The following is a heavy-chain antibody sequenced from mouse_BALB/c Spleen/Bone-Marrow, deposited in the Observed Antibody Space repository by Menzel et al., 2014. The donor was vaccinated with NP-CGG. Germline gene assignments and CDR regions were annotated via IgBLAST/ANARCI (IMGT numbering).Heavy chain of an antibody. CDR1: GYTFTAYV. CDR2: INPYNDGT. V-gene: IGHV1-14*01. D-gene: IGHD2-4*01. J-gene: IGHJ4*01. Sequence: EVQGVESGPELVKPGASVKMSCKASGYTFTAYVMHWVKQKPGQGLEWIGYINPYNDGTKYNEMFKGKATLTSDKSSSTAYMELSSLTSEDSAVYYCAGEGGLRRGDYYAMDYWGQGTSVTVSS. CDR3: AGEGGLRRGDYYAMDY.